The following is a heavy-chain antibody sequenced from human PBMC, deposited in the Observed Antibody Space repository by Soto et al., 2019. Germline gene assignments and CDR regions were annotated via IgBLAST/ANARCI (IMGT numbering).Heavy chain of an antibody. CDR3: ARDRVESGYPEYFQH. CDR1: GFTVSSYY. Sequence: EVRLVESGGGLIQPGGSLRLSCAASGFTVSSYYMSWVRQAPGKGLEWVSVIYSGGSTYYADSVKGRFTISRDNSKNTLYLQMNSLRAEDTAVYYCARDRVESGYPEYFQHWGQGTLVTVSS. CDR2: IYSGGST. D-gene: IGHD3-22*01. J-gene: IGHJ1*01. V-gene: IGHV3-53*01.